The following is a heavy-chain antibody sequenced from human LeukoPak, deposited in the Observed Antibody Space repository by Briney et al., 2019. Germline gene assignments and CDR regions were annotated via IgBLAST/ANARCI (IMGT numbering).Heavy chain of an antibody. V-gene: IGHV1-2*02. D-gene: IGHD5-24*01. CDR1: GYTFTGYH. J-gene: IGHJ4*02. CDR3: TRYPEMATILFEY. CDR2: INPDTGDT. Sequence: GSVRLSCKASGYTFTGYHMHWVRQAPGQGLEWMGGINPDTGDTNYAQKFQGRVTMTRDTSISPAYMELSWLRSDDTALYYCTRYPEMATILFEYWGQGTLVASSS.